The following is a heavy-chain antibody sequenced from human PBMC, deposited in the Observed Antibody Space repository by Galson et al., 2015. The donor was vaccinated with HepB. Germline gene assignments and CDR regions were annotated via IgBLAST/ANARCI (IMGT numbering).Heavy chain of an antibody. CDR2: IYYTGST. V-gene: IGHV4-31*03. Sequence: LSLTCTVSGGSISSSGYYWNWIRQHPGKGLEWIGYIYYTGSTYYNPSLKSRVSISLDSSNNQFSLNLTSVTAADTAVYYCARSRAPGYTSGYYDSFLDYWGQGTLVTVSS. CDR1: GGSISSSGYY. D-gene: IGHD6-25*01. CDR3: ARSRAPGYTSGYYDSFLDY. J-gene: IGHJ4*02.